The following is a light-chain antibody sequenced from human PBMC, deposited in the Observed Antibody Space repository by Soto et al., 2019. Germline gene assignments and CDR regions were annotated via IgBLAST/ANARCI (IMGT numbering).Light chain of an antibody. CDR3: SSYTSSSTQV. CDR1: SSDVGGYNY. CDR2: EVS. J-gene: IGLJ2*01. Sequence: QSVLTQPASVSGSPGQSITISCTGTSSDVGGYNYVSWYQQHPGKAPKLMIYEVSNRPSGVSNRFSGSKSGNTASLTIPGLQAEDEADYYCSSYTSSSTQVFGGGTKLTVL. V-gene: IGLV2-14*01.